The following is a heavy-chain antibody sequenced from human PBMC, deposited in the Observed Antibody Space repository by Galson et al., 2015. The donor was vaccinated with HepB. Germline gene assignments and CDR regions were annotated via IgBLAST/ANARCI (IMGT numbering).Heavy chain of an antibody. CDR3: ARLNRIAAAGSYNYHSMDV. J-gene: IGHJ6*02. CDR1: GGSISGFY. D-gene: IGHD6-13*01. V-gene: IGHV4-59*08. Sequence: QVQLQESGPGLVKPSETLSLTCTVSGGSISGFYWSWIRQPPGKGLEWIGYIYYSGTTNYNPSLKSRVTMSVDTSKNQFSLKLSSVTAADTAVYYCARLNRIAAAGSYNYHSMDVWGQGTTVTVSS. CDR2: IYYSGTT.